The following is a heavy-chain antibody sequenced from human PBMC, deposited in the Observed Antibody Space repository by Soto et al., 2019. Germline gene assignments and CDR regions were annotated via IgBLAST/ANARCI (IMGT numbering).Heavy chain of an antibody. CDR2: IYYSGST. D-gene: IGHD4-17*01. V-gene: IGHV4-31*03. Sequence: SETLSLTCTVSGGSISNGGYYWSWIRQHPGKGLEWIGYIYYSGSTYYNPSLKSRVTISVDTSKNQFSLKLSSVTAADTAVYYCARATTTVTTAAFDIWGQGTMVTVSS. CDR3: ARATTTVTTAAFDI. J-gene: IGHJ3*02. CDR1: GGSISNGGYY.